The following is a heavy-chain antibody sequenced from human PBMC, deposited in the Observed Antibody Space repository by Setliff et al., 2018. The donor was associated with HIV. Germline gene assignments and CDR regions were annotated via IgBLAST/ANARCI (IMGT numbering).Heavy chain of an antibody. Sequence: GGSLRLSCAASGFTFTTAWMSWVRQAPGKGLGWLGRIKDKTNGETTDYAAPVKGRFTISRDDSKDTLYLQMNSLTTEDTAVYYCTRDRYCSGGSCYFGFDYWGQGTLVTAPQ. J-gene: IGHJ4*02. CDR3: TRDRYCSGGSCYFGFDY. CDR2: IKDKTNGETT. CDR1: GFTFTTAW. D-gene: IGHD2-15*01. V-gene: IGHV3-15*01.